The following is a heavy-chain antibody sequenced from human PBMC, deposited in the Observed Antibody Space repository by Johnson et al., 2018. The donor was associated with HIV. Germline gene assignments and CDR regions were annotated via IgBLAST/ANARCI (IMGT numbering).Heavy chain of an antibody. CDR1: GFTFSDYY. V-gene: IGHV3-30*02. D-gene: IGHD3-22*01. J-gene: IGHJ3*02. CDR3: AKSAPGYDSSGYRNAFDI. CDR2: IRYDGSNK. Sequence: QVQLVESGGGLVKPGGSLRLSCAASGFTFSDYYMSWIRQAPGKGLEWVAFIRYDGSNKYYADSVKGRFTISRDNSKNTLYLQMNSLRAEDTAVYYCAKSAPGYDSSGYRNAFDIWGQGTMVTVSS.